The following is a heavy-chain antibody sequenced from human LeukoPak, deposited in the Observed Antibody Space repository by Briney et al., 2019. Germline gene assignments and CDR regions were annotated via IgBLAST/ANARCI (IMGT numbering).Heavy chain of an antibody. CDR1: GDSTSGYY. CDR3: ARVGTYYRSLDS. Sequence: SETLSLTCTVPGDSTSGYYWSWIRQPPGQGLEWIGYIYHSGGTNYNPSLKSRVTISLDTSKNQFSLKLSSVTAADTAVYYCARVGTYYRSLDSWGQGTLVTVSS. D-gene: IGHD3-10*01. CDR2: IYHSGGT. J-gene: IGHJ4*02. V-gene: IGHV4-59*01.